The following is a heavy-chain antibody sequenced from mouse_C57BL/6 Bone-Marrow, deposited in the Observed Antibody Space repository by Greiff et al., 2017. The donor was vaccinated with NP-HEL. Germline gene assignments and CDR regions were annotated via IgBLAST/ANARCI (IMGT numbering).Heavy chain of an antibody. D-gene: IGHD2-5*01. CDR3: ARKSNLYYYAMDY. Sequence: VQLQQSGPELVKPGASVKISCKASGYTFTDYYMNWVKQSHGKSLEWIGDINPNNGGTSYNQKFKGKATLTVDKSSSTAYMELRSLTSEDSAVYYCARKSNLYYYAMDYWGQGTSVTVSS. J-gene: IGHJ4*01. CDR1: GYTFTDYY. V-gene: IGHV1-26*01. CDR2: INPNNGGT.